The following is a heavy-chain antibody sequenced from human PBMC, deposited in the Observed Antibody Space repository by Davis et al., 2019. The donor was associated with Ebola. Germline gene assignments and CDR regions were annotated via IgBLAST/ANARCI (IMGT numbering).Heavy chain of an antibody. V-gene: IGHV1-18*04. CDR3: AHLGPQRYCSGGGCHGYLDY. Sequence: AASVKVSCKASGYTFTSYYMHWVRQAPGQGLEWMGWISVYHRNTNYAQKFQGRVTITADESTRTAYMELNGLRSEDTAVYYCAHLGPQRYCSGGGCHGYLDYWGQGTLVTVSS. CDR1: GYTFTSYY. D-gene: IGHD2-15*01. J-gene: IGHJ4*02. CDR2: ISVYHRNT.